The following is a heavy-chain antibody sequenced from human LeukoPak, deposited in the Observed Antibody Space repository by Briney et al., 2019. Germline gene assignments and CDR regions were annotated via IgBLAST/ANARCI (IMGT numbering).Heavy chain of an antibody. D-gene: IGHD1-26*01. V-gene: IGHV3-53*01. CDR1: GFNVSSNY. J-gene: IGHJ4*02. CDR2: IYSGGST. Sequence: GGSLRLSCAASGFNVSSNYMSWVRQAPGKWLEWVSVIYSGGSTYYADSVRGRFTISRDNSKNTLYLQMNSLRAEDTAVYYCAREEQAGRDYWGQGTLVTVSS. CDR3: AREEQAGRDY.